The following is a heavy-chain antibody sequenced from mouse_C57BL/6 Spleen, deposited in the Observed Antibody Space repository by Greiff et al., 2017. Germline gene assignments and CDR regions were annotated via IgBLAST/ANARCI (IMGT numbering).Heavy chain of an antibody. CDR1: GFSLTSYG. CDR2: IWSDGST. J-gene: IGHJ4*01. Sequence: QVQLKQSGPGLVAPSQSLSITCTVSGFSLTSYGVHWVRQPPGKGLEWLVVIWSDGSTTNNSALKSRLSISKDNSKSKVFLKMNSLQTDDTAMYYCARQGFTTVVDYAMDYWGQGTSVTVSS. CDR3: ARQGFTTVVDYAMDY. V-gene: IGHV2-6-1*01. D-gene: IGHD1-1*01.